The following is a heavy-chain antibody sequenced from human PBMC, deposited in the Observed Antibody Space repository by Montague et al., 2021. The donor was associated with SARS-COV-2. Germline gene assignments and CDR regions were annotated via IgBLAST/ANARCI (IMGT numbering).Heavy chain of an antibody. CDR2: IYWDGDQ. V-gene: IGHV2-5*02. Sequence: PARGKKKKTLTLTCVFSGFSLNTDGVGVAWIRRPPGKALEWLALIYWDGDQRYSPSLKTRLTITKDTSKTQVVLTMTNMDPVDTATYYCAHKKSGWPIEFGFWGQGTLVTVSS. D-gene: IGHD6-19*01. CDR1: GFSLNTDGVG. J-gene: IGHJ4*02. CDR3: AHKKSGWPIEFGF.